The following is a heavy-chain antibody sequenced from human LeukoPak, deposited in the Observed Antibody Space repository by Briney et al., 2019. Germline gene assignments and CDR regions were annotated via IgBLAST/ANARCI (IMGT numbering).Heavy chain of an antibody. CDR2: INTNTGNP. CDR1: GYTFTGYY. Sequence: GASVKVSCKVSGYTFTGYYMHWVRQAPGQGLEWMGWINTNTGNPTYAQGFTGRFVFSLDTSVSTAYLQINSLKAEDTAVYYCARDSISGSYVHYDNWGQGTLVTVSS. J-gene: IGHJ4*02. V-gene: IGHV7-4-1*02. D-gene: IGHD1-26*01. CDR3: ARDSISGSYVHYDN.